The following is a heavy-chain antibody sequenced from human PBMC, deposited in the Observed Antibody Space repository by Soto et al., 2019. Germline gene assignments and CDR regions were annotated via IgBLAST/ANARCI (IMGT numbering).Heavy chain of an antibody. Sequence: PGGSLRLSCAASGFTFSSYSMNWVRQAPGKGLEWVSSISSSSSYIYYADSVKGRFTISRDNAKNSLYLQMNSLRAEDTAVYYCARDLEGPFGQIRYFDWVENWFDPWGQGTLVTVSS. CDR3: ARDLEGPFGQIRYFDWVENWFDP. J-gene: IGHJ5*02. D-gene: IGHD3-9*01. V-gene: IGHV3-21*01. CDR2: ISSSSSYI. CDR1: GFTFSSYS.